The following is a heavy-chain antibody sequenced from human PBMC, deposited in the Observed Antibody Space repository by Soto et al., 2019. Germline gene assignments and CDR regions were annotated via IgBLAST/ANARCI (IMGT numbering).Heavy chain of an antibody. D-gene: IGHD3-22*01. CDR1: GESFSGYY. CDR2: IFHGGGT. J-gene: IGHJ4*02. Sequence: SETLSLTCGVSGESFSGYYWSWIRQPPGKGLEWIGQIFHGGGTNYSPSLKSRVTISVDTSKNQFSLELSSVTAADTAVYYCARPHYDSNTFYSFLDYWGQGTLVTVSS. V-gene: IGHV4-34*12. CDR3: ARPHYDSNTFYSFLDY.